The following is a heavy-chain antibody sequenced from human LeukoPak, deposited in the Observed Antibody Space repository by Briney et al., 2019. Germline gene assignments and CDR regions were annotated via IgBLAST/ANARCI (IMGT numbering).Heavy chain of an antibody. CDR3: AKGGDGYNYYFDY. D-gene: IGHD5-24*01. J-gene: IGHJ4*02. V-gene: IGHV3-23*01. CDR1: AFTFSSYA. CDR2: ISGSGGTT. Sequence: GGSLRLSCAASAFTFSSYAMSWVRQAPGRGLEWVSAISGSGGTTYYADSVKGRFTISRDNSKNTLSLQMNSLRAEDTAVYYCAKGGDGYNYYFDYWGQETLVTVSS.